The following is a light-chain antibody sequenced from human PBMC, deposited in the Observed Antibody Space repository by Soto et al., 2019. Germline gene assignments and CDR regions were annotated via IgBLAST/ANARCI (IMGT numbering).Light chain of an antibody. V-gene: IGKV3-20*01. J-gene: IGKJ3*01. Sequence: EIVLTQSPGTLSLSPGERATLSCRASQSINNRYLAWYQQKPGQAPRLLIYGASSRATGIPDRFIGSGSGTDFTLTIGRLEPEDFAVYYCQQFGSSPGFTFGPGTKVDIK. CDR2: GAS. CDR1: QSINNRY. CDR3: QQFGSSPGFT.